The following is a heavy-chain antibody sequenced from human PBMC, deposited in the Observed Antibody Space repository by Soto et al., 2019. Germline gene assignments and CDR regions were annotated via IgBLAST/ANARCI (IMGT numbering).Heavy chain of an antibody. Sequence: GGSLRLSCAASGFTFSSYWMSWVRQAPGKGLEWVANIKQDGSEKYYVDSVKGRFIISRDNAKNSLYLQMNSLRAEDTAVYYCARDFYVWGSYRYYYYYGMDVWGQGTTVTVSS. V-gene: IGHV3-7*01. J-gene: IGHJ6*02. CDR1: GFTFSSYW. CDR2: IKQDGSEK. D-gene: IGHD3-16*02. CDR3: ARDFYVWGSYRYYYYYGMDV.